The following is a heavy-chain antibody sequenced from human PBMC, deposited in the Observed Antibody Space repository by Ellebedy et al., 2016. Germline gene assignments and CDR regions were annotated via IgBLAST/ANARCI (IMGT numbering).Heavy chain of an antibody. V-gene: IGHV3-53*01. CDR1: GFTVSSSY. Sequence: GGSLRLSCAASGFTVSSSYVSWVRQAPGKGLEWVSVIYAGGSTYYADSVKGRFTISRDNSKNTLYLQMNSLRVEDTAMYYCAGDSRGITAAGTSLHYWGQGTLVTVSS. CDR3: AGDSRGITAAGTSLHY. J-gene: IGHJ4*02. D-gene: IGHD6-13*01. CDR2: IYAGGST.